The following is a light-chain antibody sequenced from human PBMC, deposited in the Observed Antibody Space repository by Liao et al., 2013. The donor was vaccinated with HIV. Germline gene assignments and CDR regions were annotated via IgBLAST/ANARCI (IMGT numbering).Light chain of an antibody. V-gene: IGLV3-1*01. CDR3: QAWDSSTAWV. CDR1: RLGEKF. J-gene: IGLJ3*02. CDR2: QDT. Sequence: SYALTQPPSVSVSPGQTANITCSGDRLGEKFACWYQQKPGQSPMLVIYQDTKRPSGIPERFSGSNSGNTATLTISGTQAMDEADYYCQAWDSSTAWVFGGGTKLTVL.